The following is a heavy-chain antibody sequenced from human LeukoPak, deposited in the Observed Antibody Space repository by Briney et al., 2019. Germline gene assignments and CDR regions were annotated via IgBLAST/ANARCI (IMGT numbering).Heavy chain of an antibody. Sequence: PSETLSLTCTVSGGSISSSSYYWSWIRQPAGKGLEWIGRIYTSGSTNYNPSLKSRVTMSVDTSKNQFSLKLSSVTAADTAVYYCARSGPCYYGSGSYYPDYWGQGTLVTVSS. CDR2: IYTSGST. CDR1: GGSISSSSYY. V-gene: IGHV4-61*02. CDR3: ARSGPCYYGSGSYYPDY. J-gene: IGHJ4*02. D-gene: IGHD3-10*01.